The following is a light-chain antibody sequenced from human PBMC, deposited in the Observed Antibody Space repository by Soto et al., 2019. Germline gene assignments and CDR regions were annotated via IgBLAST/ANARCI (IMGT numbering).Light chain of an antibody. J-gene: IGKJ3*01. V-gene: IGKV3-20*01. Sequence: EIVLTQSPGTLSLSAGERATLSCRASQTISSNYLAWYQQKPGQAPRLLIFGASYRATGIPDRFSGSGSGTDFTLTISRLESEDFAVYYCQQYRSSPPEFTFGPGTKVDIK. CDR3: QQYRSSPPEFT. CDR1: QTISSNY. CDR2: GAS.